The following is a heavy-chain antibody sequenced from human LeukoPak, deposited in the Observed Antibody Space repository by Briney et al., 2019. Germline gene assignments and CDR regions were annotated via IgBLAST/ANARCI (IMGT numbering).Heavy chain of an antibody. CDR3: ARGVTSTSGWYGTGY. CDR2: INPNTNSA. Sequence: GASVRLSCKASGYSFANYYIHWVRQVPGQGLEWMGIINPNTNSARCAQKFQDKVTMTRDTSTNTGYMELSSLGSEDTAVYYCARGVTSTSGWYGTGYWGQGTLVTVSS. J-gene: IGHJ4*02. V-gene: IGHV1-46*01. D-gene: IGHD6-19*01. CDR1: GYSFANYY.